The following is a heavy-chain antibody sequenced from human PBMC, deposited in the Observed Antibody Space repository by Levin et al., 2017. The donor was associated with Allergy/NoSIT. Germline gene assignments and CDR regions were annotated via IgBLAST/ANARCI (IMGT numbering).Heavy chain of an antibody. D-gene: IGHD3-10*01. CDR2: INWDSSNM. J-gene: IGHJ6*02. CDR1: GFTFDDYA. V-gene: IGHV3-9*01. CDR3: ARDARSYFYSMDV. Sequence: GGSLRLSCAASGFTFDDYAMHWVRQVPGKGLEWVSGINWDSSNMCQADSVKGRFTISRDDAKQSLYLQMNRLTPEDTALYFCARDARSYFYSMDVWGQGTMVSVSS.